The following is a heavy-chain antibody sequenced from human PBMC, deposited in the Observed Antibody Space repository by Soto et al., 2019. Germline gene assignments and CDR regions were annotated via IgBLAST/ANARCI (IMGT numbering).Heavy chain of an antibody. V-gene: IGHV1-18*04. Sequence: GASVKVSCKASGYTFTSYGISWVRQAPGQGLEWMGWISAYNGNTNYAQKLQGRVTMTTDTSTSTAYMELRSLRSGDTAVYYCARDSNVLTGTTTDPDAFDIWGQGTMVTVSS. CDR1: GYTFTSYG. CDR2: ISAYNGNT. J-gene: IGHJ3*02. D-gene: IGHD1-7*01. CDR3: ARDSNVLTGTTTDPDAFDI.